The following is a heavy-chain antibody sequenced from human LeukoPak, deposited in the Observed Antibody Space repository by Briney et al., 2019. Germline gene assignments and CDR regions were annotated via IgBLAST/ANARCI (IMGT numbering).Heavy chain of an antibody. Sequence: EASVKVSCKASGYTFTSYYMHWVRQAPGQGLEWMGIINPSGGSTNYAQKLQGRVTMTRDTSTSTVYMQLSSLRSEDTALYYCGRLAAAFELWGQGTLVSVSS. J-gene: IGHJ4*02. CDR3: GRLAAAFEL. CDR1: GYTFTSYY. CDR2: INPSGGST. D-gene: IGHD6-13*01. V-gene: IGHV1-46*04.